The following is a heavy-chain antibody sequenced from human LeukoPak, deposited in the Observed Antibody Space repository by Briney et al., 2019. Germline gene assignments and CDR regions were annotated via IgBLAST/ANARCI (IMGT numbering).Heavy chain of an antibody. CDR2: ISGSGDST. Sequence: GGSLRLSCAASGFTFSSYAMSWVRQAPGKGLEWVSAISGSGDSTYYADSVEGRFTISRDNSKNTLYLQMNSLRAEDTAVYYCAKVGPYSSSWYDYYYYGLDVWGQGTTVTVSS. J-gene: IGHJ6*02. CDR3: AKVGPYSSSWYDYYYYGLDV. V-gene: IGHV3-23*01. CDR1: GFTFSSYA. D-gene: IGHD6-13*01.